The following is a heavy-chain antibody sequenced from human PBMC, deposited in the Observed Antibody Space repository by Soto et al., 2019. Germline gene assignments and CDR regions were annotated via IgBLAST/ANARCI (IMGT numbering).Heavy chain of an antibody. CDR2: ISSSSSYI. CDR1: GFTFSSYS. J-gene: IGHJ6*03. V-gene: IGHV3-21*01. D-gene: IGHD3-3*01. CDR3: ARDSWSYYYYYMDV. Sequence: GGSLRLSCAASGFTFSSYSMNWVRQAPGKGLEWVSSISSSSSYIYYADSVKGRFTISRDNAKNSLYLQMNSLRAEDTALYYCARDSWSYYYYYMDVWGKGTTVTVSS.